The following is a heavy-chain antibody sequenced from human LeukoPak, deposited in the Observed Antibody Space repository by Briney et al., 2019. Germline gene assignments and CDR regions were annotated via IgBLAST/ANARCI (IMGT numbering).Heavy chain of an antibody. CDR1: GFTFSSYE. J-gene: IGHJ6*04. CDR2: ISSSGSTI. V-gene: IGHV3-48*03. CDR3: AELGITMIGGV. D-gene: IGHD3-10*02. Sequence: GGSLRLSCAASGFTFSSYEMNWVRQAPGKGLEWVSYISSSGSTIYYADSVKGRFTISRANAKNSLYLQMNSLRAEDTAVYYCAELGITMIGGVWGKGTTVTISS.